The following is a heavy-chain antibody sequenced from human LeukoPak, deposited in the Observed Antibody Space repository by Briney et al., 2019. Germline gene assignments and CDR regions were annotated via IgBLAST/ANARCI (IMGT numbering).Heavy chain of an antibody. D-gene: IGHD2-21*02. CDR3: AKALGAICGTGCSSRYFDC. J-gene: IGHJ4*02. CDR2: ISGSGDSA. CDR1: GFTFSSYA. V-gene: IGHV3-23*01. Sequence: GGSLRLSCAASGFTFSSYAMSWVRQAPGKGLEWVSIISGSGDSAYSADSMKGRFTISRDNSKNILYLQMDTLRAEDTAVYYCAKALGAICGTGCSSRYFDCWGQGTLVTVSS.